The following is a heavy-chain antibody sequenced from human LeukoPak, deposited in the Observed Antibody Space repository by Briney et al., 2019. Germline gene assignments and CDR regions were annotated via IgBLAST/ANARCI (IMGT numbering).Heavy chain of an antibody. CDR2: MNPNSGNT. J-gene: IGHJ6*02. V-gene: IGHV1-8*01. CDR3: ARVLGSSSSQYYYYYYGMDV. D-gene: IGHD6-13*01. CDR1: GYTFTSYD. Sequence: ASVKVSCKASGYTFTSYDINWVRQATGQGLEWMGWMNPNSGNTGYAQKFQGRVTMTRNTSISTAYMELSSLRSEDTAVYYCARVLGSSSSQYYYYYYGMDVWGQGTTVTVSS.